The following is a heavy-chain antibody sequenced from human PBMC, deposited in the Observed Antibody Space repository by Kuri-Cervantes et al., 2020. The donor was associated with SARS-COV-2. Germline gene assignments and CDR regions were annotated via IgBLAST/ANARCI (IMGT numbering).Heavy chain of an antibody. CDR1: GCTFSSYA. Sequence: SVKVSCKASGCTFSSYAISWVRQAPGQGLEWMGGIIPIFGTANYAQKFQGRVTITADESTSTAYMELSSLRSEDTAVYYCARDRVVPGDYYYYGMDVWGQGPRSPSP. CDR2: IIPIFGTA. D-gene: IGHD2-15*01. V-gene: IGHV1-69*13. CDR3: ARDRVVPGDYYYYGMDV. J-gene: IGHJ6*02.